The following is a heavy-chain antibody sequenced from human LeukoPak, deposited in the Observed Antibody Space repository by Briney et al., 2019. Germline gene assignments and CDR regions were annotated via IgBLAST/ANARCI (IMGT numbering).Heavy chain of an antibody. J-gene: IGHJ3*02. CDR3: AREPHSSGWYRDAFDI. CDR1: GGSISSYY. V-gene: IGHV4-4*07. Sequence: SETLSLTCTVSGGSISSYYWSWIRQPAGKGLEWIGRIYTSGSTNYNPSLKSRVTMSVDTSKNQCSLKLSSVTAADTAVYYCAREPHSSGWYRDAFDIWGQGTMVTVSS. CDR2: IYTSGST. D-gene: IGHD6-19*01.